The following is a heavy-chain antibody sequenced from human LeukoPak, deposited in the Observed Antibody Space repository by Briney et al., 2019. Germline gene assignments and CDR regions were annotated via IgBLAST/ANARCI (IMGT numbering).Heavy chain of an antibody. CDR1: GGSISSYY. CDR3: TRDSTGSDFSD. CDR2: IYTSGST. Sequence: SETLSLTCTVSGGSISSYYWSWIRQPAGKGLEWIGRIYTSGSTNYNPSLESRVAMSVDMSNNQFSLRLSSVTAADTAVYYCTRDSTGSDFSDWGQGTLVAVSS. V-gene: IGHV4-4*07. D-gene: IGHD3-3*01. J-gene: IGHJ4*02.